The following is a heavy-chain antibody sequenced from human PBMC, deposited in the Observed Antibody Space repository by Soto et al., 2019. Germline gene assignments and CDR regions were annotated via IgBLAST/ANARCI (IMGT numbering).Heavy chain of an antibody. V-gene: IGHV3-23*04. CDR2: FSGSGDNT. CDR3: AGGPIVAHYYYYYGMDV. D-gene: IGHD3-22*01. CDR1: GFPFSRYA. Sequence: EVQLVESGGGLVQPGGSLRLTCAASGFPFSRYAMSWVRQAPGKGLEWVSGFSGSGDNTDYADSVKGRFTISRDNSKNTLYLQMNSLRVEDTAVYYCAGGPIVAHYYYYYGMDVWGQGTTVTVSS. J-gene: IGHJ6*02.